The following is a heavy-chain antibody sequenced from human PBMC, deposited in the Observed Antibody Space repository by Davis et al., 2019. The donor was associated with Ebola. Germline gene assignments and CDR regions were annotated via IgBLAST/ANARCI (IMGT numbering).Heavy chain of an antibody. D-gene: IGHD4-17*01. CDR3: AKPYGDYVGYFDY. V-gene: IGHV3-7*01. J-gene: IGHJ4*02. CDR1: GFTFSSYS. CDR2: MNQDGRQT. Sequence: PGGSLRLSCAASGFTFSSYSMNWVRQAPGKGLEWVANMNQDGRQTYYVDSVKGRFTISRDNSKRTVYLQMDGLRAEDTAVFYCAKPYGDYVGYFDYLGQGTLVTVSS.